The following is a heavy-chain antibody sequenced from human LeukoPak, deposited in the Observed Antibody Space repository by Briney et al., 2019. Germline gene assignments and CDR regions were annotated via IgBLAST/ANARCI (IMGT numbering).Heavy chain of an antibody. V-gene: IGHV3-48*01. Sequence: PGGSLRLSCAASGFTFSSYSMNWVRQAPGKGLEWISYISSSSSTIYYADSVKGRFTISRDNVKNSLYLQVNSLRAEDTAVYYCASKRGHSGSLRDAFDIWGQGTMVTVSS. D-gene: IGHD1-26*01. J-gene: IGHJ3*02. CDR3: ASKRGHSGSLRDAFDI. CDR1: GFTFSSYS. CDR2: ISSSSSTI.